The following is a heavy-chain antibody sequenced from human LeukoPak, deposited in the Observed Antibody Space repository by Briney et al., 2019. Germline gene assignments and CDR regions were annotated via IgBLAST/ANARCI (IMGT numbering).Heavy chain of an antibody. CDR3: AKDRSCINDVCHGDFDY. D-gene: IGHD2-8*01. CDR2: IRSKINNYET. Sequence: GGSLKLSCAASGFTFSGSGIHWVRQASGKGLEWVGRIRSKINNYETAYTASVNGRFTVSRDDSANTVYLQMNSLRAEDTAVYYCAKDRSCINDVCHGDFDYWGQGTLVTVSS. CDR1: GFTFSGSG. V-gene: IGHV3-73*01. J-gene: IGHJ4*02.